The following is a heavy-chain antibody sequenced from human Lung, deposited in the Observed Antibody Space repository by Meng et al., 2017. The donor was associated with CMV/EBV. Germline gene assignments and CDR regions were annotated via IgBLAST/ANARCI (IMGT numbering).Heavy chain of an antibody. CDR1: GYTFTSYY. CDR2: INPSGGST. Sequence: ASXXVSXKASGYTFTSYYMHWVRQAPGQGLEWMGIINPSGGSTSYAQKFQGRVTMTRDTSTSTVYMELSSLRSEDTAVYYCARGSSGWTYYVDYWGQGTLVTVSS. CDR3: ARGSSGWTYYVDY. D-gene: IGHD6-19*01. J-gene: IGHJ4*02. V-gene: IGHV1-46*01.